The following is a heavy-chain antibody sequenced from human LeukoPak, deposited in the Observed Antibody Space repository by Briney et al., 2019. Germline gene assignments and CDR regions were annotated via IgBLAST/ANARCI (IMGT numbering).Heavy chain of an antibody. J-gene: IGHJ4*02. D-gene: IGHD1-26*01. CDR2: ISSSSSYI. Sequence: PGGSLRLSCAASGFTFSSYSMNWVRQAPGKGLEWVSSISSSSSYIYYADSVKGRFTISRDNAKDSLYLQMNSLRAEDTAVYYCARASGSYYFDYWGQGTLVTVSS. V-gene: IGHV3-21*01. CDR3: ARASGSYYFDY. CDR1: GFTFSSYS.